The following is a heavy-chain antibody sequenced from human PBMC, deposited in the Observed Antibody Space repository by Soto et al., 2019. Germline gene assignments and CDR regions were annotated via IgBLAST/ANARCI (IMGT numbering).Heavy chain of an antibody. D-gene: IGHD6-13*01. V-gene: IGHV5-51*01. CDR1: GYSFTSYW. CDR2: IYPGDSDT. CDR3: AASISSSRRKTDDAFDI. Sequence: GESLKISCKGSGYSFTSYWIGWVRQMPGKGLVWMGIIYPGDSDTRYSPSFQGQVTISADKSISTAYLQWSSLKASDTAMYYCAASISSSRRKTDDAFDIWGQGTMVTVSS. J-gene: IGHJ3*02.